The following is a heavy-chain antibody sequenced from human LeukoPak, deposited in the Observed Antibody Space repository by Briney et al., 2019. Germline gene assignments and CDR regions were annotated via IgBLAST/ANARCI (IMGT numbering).Heavy chain of an antibody. D-gene: IGHD1-14*01. J-gene: IGHJ4*02. Sequence: GRSLRLSCAASGFTFSSYAMHWVRQVAGKGLVWLARVDHGGSGTNYADSVKGRFTISRDNAKSTVYLQMNSLRVEDTAVYYCITDLGWGQGTLVTVSS. CDR2: VDHGGSGT. CDR1: GFTFSSYA. V-gene: IGHV3-74*01. CDR3: ITDLG.